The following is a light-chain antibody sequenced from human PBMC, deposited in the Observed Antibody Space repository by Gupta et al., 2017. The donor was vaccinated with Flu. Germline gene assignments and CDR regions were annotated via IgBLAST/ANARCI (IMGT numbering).Light chain of an antibody. CDR3: TQGIQTPRT. CDR1: QSLLHRNATYY. J-gene: IGKJ5*01. V-gene: IGKV2-28*01. Sequence: DIVLTQSPLSLPVGPGEPASLSCRSSQSLLHRNATYYLHSNLPKPGQSLHLLIYLVSNRASGVPDRFSGSGSGTDFTLKISRVAAEDVGVYSCTQGIQTPRTFGQGTRLEIK. CDR2: LVS.